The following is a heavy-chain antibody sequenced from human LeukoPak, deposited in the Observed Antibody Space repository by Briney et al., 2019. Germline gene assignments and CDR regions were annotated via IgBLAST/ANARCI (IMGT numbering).Heavy chain of an antibody. D-gene: IGHD2-15*01. V-gene: IGHV1-46*01. Sequence: ASVKVSCKASGYTFTSYYMHWVRQAPGQGLEWMGIINPSGGSTSYAQKFQGRVTMTRDTSTSTVYMELSSLRSEDTAVYYCARGGVVAVAATGEPFDPWGQGTLVTVSS. J-gene: IGHJ5*02. CDR1: GYTFTSYY. CDR2: INPSGGST. CDR3: ARGGVVAVAATGEPFDP.